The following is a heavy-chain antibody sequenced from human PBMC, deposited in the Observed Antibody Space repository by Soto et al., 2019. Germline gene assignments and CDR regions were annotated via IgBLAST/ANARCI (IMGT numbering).Heavy chain of an antibody. J-gene: IGHJ6*02. V-gene: IGHV1-69*13. CDR2: IIPIFGTA. Sequence: SVKVSCKASGGTFSSYAISWVRQAPGQGLEWMGGIIPIFGTANYAQKFQGRVTITADESTSTAYMELSSLRSEDTSVYYCARDLLIVLNYGMDVWGQGTTVTVSS. CDR3: ARDLLIVLNYGMDV. D-gene: IGHD3-16*02. CDR1: GGTFSSYA.